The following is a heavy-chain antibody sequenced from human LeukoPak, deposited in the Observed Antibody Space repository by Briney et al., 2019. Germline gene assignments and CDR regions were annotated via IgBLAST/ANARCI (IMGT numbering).Heavy chain of an antibody. Sequence: GESLKISCKGSGYSFTSYWIGWVRQMPGKGLDWMGIIYPGDSDTRYSPSFQGQVTISADKSISTAYLQWSSLKASDTAMYYCASSHYYGSGSRNFDIWGQGTMVTVSS. CDR3: ASSHYYGSGSRNFDI. CDR2: IYPGDSDT. D-gene: IGHD3-10*01. J-gene: IGHJ3*02. CDR1: GYSFTSYW. V-gene: IGHV5-51*01.